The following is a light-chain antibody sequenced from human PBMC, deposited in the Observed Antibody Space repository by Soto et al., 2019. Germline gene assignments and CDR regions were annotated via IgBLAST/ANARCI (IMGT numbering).Light chain of an antibody. CDR3: QQYTPNSRT. CDR2: DAS. Sequence: DIQVTQSPSTLSASVGDRVTITCRASQSVSNWLARYQQKPGKAPNLLIYDASSLESGVPSRFSGSGSGTEFTLTISSLQPDDFATYSCQQYTPNSRTFGQGTKVDIK. J-gene: IGKJ1*01. V-gene: IGKV1-5*01. CDR1: QSVSNW.